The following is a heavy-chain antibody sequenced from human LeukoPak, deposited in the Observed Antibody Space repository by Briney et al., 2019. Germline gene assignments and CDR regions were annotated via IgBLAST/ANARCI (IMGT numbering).Heavy chain of an antibody. J-gene: IGHJ4*02. CDR3: AKDLRDTLEEFDS. V-gene: IGHV3-23*01. CDR2: VIGSGDNT. Sequence: GGSLRLSCAASGFTLSSYAMSWVRQAPGKGLEWVSGVIGSGDNTYYADSVKGRFTISRDNSKNTLHLQMSSLRAEDTAVYYCAKDLRDTLEEFDSWGQGTLVTVSS. D-gene: IGHD5-18*01. CDR1: GFTLSSYA.